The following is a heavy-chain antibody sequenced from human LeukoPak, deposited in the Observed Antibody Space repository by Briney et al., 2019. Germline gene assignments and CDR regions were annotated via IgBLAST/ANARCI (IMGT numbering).Heavy chain of an antibody. CDR3: ASGALDTAMVTVQLDY. CDR1: GGTFSSYA. D-gene: IGHD5-18*01. V-gene: IGHV1-69*04. Sequence: ASVKVSCKASGGTFSSYAISWVRQAPGQGLEWMGRIIPILGIANYAQKFQGRVTITADKSTSTAYMELSSLRSEDTAVYYCASGALDTAMVTVQLDYWGQGTLVTVSS. J-gene: IGHJ4*02. CDR2: IIPILGIA.